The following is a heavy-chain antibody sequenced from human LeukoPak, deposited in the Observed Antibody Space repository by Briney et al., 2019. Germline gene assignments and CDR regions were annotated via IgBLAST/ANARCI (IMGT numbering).Heavy chain of an antibody. CDR1: AGSISSYY. Sequence: PSETLSLTCTVSAGSISSYYWSWIRQPAGKGLEWIGRIYTSGSTNYDPSLKRRATMSVDTSKTQFSLKLSSVTTADTAVYYCARETPYGDSNDYWGQGTLVTVSS. D-gene: IGHD6-13*01. J-gene: IGHJ4*02. V-gene: IGHV4-4*07. CDR2: IYTSGST. CDR3: ARETPYGDSNDY.